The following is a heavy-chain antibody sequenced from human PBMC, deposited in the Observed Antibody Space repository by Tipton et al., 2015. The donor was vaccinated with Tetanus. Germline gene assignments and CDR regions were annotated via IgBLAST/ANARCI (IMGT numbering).Heavy chain of an antibody. J-gene: IGHJ3*01. D-gene: IGHD2-15*01. Sequence: SLRLSCEASGFSFEDYGMSWVRQVPGKGLEWVSGIKWNGESTAYADSVKGRFTISRDNSKNTVYLQMNSLRAEDTAVYYCARGRGRGAFDLWGQGTMVTVSS. CDR2: IKWNGEST. CDR3: ARGRGRGAFDL. V-gene: IGHV3-20*04. CDR1: GFSFEDYG.